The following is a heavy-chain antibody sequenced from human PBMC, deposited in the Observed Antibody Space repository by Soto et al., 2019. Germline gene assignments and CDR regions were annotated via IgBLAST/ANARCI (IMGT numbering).Heavy chain of an antibody. CDR2: IYYSGSN. Sequence: SETFSRTFPVSGGSISSYYWSWIRQPPGKGLELIGYIYYSGSNNYNPSLKSRVTISVDTSKKKFSMKLRSVTAADTAVYCCARRLVIMLYYYQGLAVWGYGTTAADSS. CDR1: GGSISSYY. V-gene: IGHV4-59*01. J-gene: IGHJ6*01. CDR3: ARRLVIMLYYYQGLAV. D-gene: IGHD3-9*01.